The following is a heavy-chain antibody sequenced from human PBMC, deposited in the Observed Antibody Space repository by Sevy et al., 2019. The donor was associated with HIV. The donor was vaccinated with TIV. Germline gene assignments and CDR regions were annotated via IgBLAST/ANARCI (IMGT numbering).Heavy chain of an antibody. CDR2: ILPSDSDT. V-gene: IGHV5-51*01. J-gene: IGHJ4*02. D-gene: IGHD2-21*02. CDR3: ARQGDSDGFDY. CDR1: GYNFTPYW. Sequence: GGSLKISCKGSGYNFTPYWIGWVRQMPGKGLEWMGIILPSDSDTGYSPSFQGQVTISVDKSINTAYLQWNSLKASDTAIYYCARQGDSDGFDYWGQGTLVTVSS.